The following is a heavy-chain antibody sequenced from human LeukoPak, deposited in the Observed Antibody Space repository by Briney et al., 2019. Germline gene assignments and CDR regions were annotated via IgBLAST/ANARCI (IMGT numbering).Heavy chain of an antibody. Sequence: GRSLRLSCAASGFTFSSYAMHWVRQAPGKGLEWVAVISYDGSNKFYADSVKGRFSISRDNSKNMVFLQMNSLRVEDTAVYYCARHFGEFGGSYLSYFDYWGQGALVTVSS. CDR3: ARHFGEFGGSYLSYFDY. V-gene: IGHV3-30-3*01. J-gene: IGHJ4*02. CDR2: ISYDGSNK. CDR1: GFTFSSYA. D-gene: IGHD1-26*01.